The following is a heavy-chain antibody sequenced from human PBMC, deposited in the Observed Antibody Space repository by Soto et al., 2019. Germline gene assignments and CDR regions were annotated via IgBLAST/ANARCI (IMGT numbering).Heavy chain of an antibody. CDR2: IYYSGST. CDR1: GGSISSYY. V-gene: IGHV4-59*01. D-gene: IGHD6-19*01. CDR3: AGYSSGWYVHGMDV. J-gene: IGHJ6*02. Sequence: SETLSLTCTVSGGSISSYYWSWIRQPPGKGLEWIGYIYYSGSTNYNPSLKSRVTISVDTSKNQFSLKPSSVTAADTAVYYCAGYSSGWYVHGMDVWGQGTTVTVSS.